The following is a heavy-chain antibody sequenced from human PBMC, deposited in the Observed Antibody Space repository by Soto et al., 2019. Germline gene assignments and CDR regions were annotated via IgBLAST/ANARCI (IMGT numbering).Heavy chain of an antibody. V-gene: IGHV3-23*01. D-gene: IGHD2-2*01. J-gene: IGHJ6*03. CDR1: GFTFSSYA. CDR3: AKGMRGTKYCSSTSCYYYYYYYMDV. CDR2: ISGSGGST. Sequence: EVQLLESGGGLVQPGGSLRLSCAASGFTFSSYAMSWVRQAPGKGLEWVSAISGSGGSTYYADSVKGRFTISRDNSKNTLYLQMNSLRAEDTAVYYCAKGMRGTKYCSSTSCYYYYYYYMDVWGKGTTVTVSS.